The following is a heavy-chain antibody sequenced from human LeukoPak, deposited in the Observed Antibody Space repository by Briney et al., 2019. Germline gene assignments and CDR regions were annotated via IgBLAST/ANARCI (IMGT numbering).Heavy chain of an antibody. CDR1: GYTFTSYA. CDR2: IVVGSGNT. J-gene: IGHJ4*02. V-gene: IGHV1-58*02. Sequence: GASVKVSCKASGYTFTSYAMNWVRQAPGQGLEWMGWIVVGSGNTNYAQKFQERVTITRDMSTSTAYMELSSLRSEDTAVYYCAAVPIAAAYYFDYWGQGTLVTVSS. CDR3: AAVPIAAAYYFDY. D-gene: IGHD6-13*01.